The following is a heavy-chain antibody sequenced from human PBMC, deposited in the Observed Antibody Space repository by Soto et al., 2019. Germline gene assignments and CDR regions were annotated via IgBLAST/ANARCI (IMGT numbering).Heavy chain of an antibody. CDR1: GDSFSSYA. CDR3: ARKAGVGHYYIHDF. Sequence: QVQVVQSGAEVKKPGSSVKVSCKVSGDSFSSYAISWVRQAPGQGLEWMGGIIPILTTANYAQKFQDRVTITADESTSTAYMEVSSLTSEDTAVYDGARKAGVGHYYIHDFWGQGTLVTVSS. V-gene: IGHV1-69*01. CDR2: IIPILTTA. J-gene: IGHJ4*02. D-gene: IGHD1-26*01.